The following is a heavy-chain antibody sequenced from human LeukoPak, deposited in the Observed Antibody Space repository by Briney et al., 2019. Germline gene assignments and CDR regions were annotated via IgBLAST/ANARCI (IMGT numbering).Heavy chain of an antibody. CDR1: GFSFSNYA. J-gene: IGHJ4*02. CDR2: MNIDGSEK. CDR3: ARDPVEWELLLDY. V-gene: IGHV3-7*01. Sequence: GGSLRLSCVTSGFSFSNYAMSWVRQAPGKRLEWVANMNIDGSEKYYADSAKGRFTISRDNARNSVYLQMNSLRVEDTAVYYCARDPVEWELLLDYWGQGTLVTVSS. D-gene: IGHD1-26*01.